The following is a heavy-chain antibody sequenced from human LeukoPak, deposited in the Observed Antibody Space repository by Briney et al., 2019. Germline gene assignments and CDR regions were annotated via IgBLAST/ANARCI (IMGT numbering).Heavy chain of an antibody. CDR1: GGSISSYY. V-gene: IGHV4-59*01. CDR2: IYYSGST. D-gene: IGHD6-13*01. Sequence: PSETLSLTCTVSGGSISSYYWSWIRQPPGMGLEWIGYIYYSGSTNYNPSLKSRVTISVDTSKNQFSLKLSSVTAADTAVYYCARVREGSSWATFDYWGQGTLVTVSS. J-gene: IGHJ4*02. CDR3: ARVREGSSWATFDY.